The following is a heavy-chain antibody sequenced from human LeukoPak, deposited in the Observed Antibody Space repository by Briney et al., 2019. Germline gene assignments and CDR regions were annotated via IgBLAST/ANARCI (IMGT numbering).Heavy chain of an antibody. Sequence: PGGSLRLSCAASGFTVSSNYMSLVRQAPGKGLEWVLVSYSGGSTYYADSVKGRFTISRDNSKNTLYLQMNSLRAEDTAVYYCARDGPPTVTSDHDAFDIWGQGTMVTVSS. J-gene: IGHJ3*02. CDR2: SYSGGST. V-gene: IGHV3-66*01. CDR1: GFTVSSNY. CDR3: ARDGPPTVTSDHDAFDI. D-gene: IGHD4-4*01.